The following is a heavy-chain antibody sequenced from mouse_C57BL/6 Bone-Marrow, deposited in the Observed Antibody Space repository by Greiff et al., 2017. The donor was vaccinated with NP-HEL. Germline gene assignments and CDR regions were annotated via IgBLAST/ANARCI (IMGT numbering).Heavy chain of an antibody. CDR3: ARGRGQLRLQGY. D-gene: IGHD3-2*02. J-gene: IGHJ2*01. CDR2: ISSGSSTI. Sequence: EVKLVESGGGLVKPGGSLKLSCAASGFTFSDYGMHWVRQAPEKGLEWVAYISSGSSTIYYADTVKGRFTISRDNAKNTLFLQMTSLRSEDTAMYYCARGRGQLRLQGYWGQGTTLTVSS. CDR1: GFTFSDYG. V-gene: IGHV5-17*01.